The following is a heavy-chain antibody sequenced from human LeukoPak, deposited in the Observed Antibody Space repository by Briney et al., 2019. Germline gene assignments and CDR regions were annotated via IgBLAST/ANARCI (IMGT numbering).Heavy chain of an antibody. J-gene: IGHJ6*02. CDR2: ILYDGSNQ. CDR1: GFTFSSYA. CDR3: ARETDGMDV. Sequence: GGSLRLSCAASGFTFSSYAMHWVRQAPGKGLEWVAVILYDGSNQYYADSVQGRFTISGDNSKNTLYLQMNSLRAEDTAVYYCARETDGMDVWGQGTTVTVSS. V-gene: IGHV3-30-3*01.